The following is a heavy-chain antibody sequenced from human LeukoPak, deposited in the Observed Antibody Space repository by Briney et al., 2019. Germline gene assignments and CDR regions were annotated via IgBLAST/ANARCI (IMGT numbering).Heavy chain of an antibody. Sequence: SETLSLTCTVSGGSISNSSYYWGWIRQPPGKGLEWIGSIYYSGSTYYNPSLKSRVTISVDTSKNQFSLKLSSVTAADTAVYYCARSPDVYSYANYYYGMDVWGQGTTVTVSS. J-gene: IGHJ6*02. CDR2: IYYSGST. D-gene: IGHD5-18*01. CDR3: ARSPDVYSYANYYYGMDV. CDR1: GGSISNSSYY. V-gene: IGHV4-39*01.